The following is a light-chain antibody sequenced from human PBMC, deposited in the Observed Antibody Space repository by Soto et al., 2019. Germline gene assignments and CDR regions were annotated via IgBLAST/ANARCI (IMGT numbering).Light chain of an antibody. CDR2: DAS. CDR3: QQYGSSLWT. J-gene: IGKJ1*01. V-gene: IGKV3-11*01. CDR1: QSLESS. Sequence: DIVLTQSPATLSLSPGQRATLSCRASQSLESSLVWYQQKPGQAPRLLIYDASNRVTGIPARFSGSGSGTDFTLTISSLQPADFAVYYCQQYGSSLWTFGQGTKVDIK.